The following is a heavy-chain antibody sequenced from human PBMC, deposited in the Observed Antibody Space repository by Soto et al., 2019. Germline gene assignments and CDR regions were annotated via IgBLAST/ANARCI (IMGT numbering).Heavy chain of an antibody. CDR3: ARDRRGSYSTSDY. CDR1: GFTFSDYG. CDR2: ISGSGST. D-gene: IGHD1-26*01. J-gene: IGHJ4*02. V-gene: IGHV3-23*01. Sequence: GALRLSCAASGFTFSDYGMSWVRQAPGKGLEWVSAISGSGSTFYADSVKGRFTISRDNSKNTLYLQMNSLRAEDTAVYYCARDRRGSYSTSDYWGQGTLVTVSS.